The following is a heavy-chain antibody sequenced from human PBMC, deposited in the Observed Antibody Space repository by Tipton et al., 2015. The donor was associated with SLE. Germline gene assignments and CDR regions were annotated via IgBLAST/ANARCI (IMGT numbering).Heavy chain of an antibody. CDR3: ARLHGYSYGLNWFDP. J-gene: IGHJ5*02. Sequence: TLSLTCSVSVESINNYYWAWIRQPPGKGLEWIGSIYYTGTTTYSNSFPKSRVTMSVDTSKNQFSLRLTSVIAADTAVYYCARLHGYSYGLNWFDPWGQGTLISVSS. D-gene: IGHD5-18*01. V-gene: IGHV4-39*07. CDR2: IYYTGTT. CDR1: VESINNYY.